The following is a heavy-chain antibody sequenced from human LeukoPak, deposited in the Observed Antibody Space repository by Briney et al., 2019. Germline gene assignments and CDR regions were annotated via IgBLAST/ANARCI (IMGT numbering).Heavy chain of an antibody. V-gene: IGHV4-59*08. CDR1: GGSISSYY. D-gene: IGHD2-15*01. Sequence: SETLSLTCTVSGGSISSYYWSWIRQPPGKGLEWIGYIYYSGSTNYNPSLKSRVTISVDTSKNQFSLKLTSVTAADTAVYYCARRGGYCSGGSCELDYWGQGTLVTVSS. J-gene: IGHJ4*02. CDR2: IYYSGST. CDR3: ARRGGYCSGGSCELDY.